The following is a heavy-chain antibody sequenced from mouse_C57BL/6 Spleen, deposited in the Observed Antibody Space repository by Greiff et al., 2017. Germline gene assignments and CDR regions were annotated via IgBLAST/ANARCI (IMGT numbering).Heavy chain of an antibody. J-gene: IGHJ2*01. Sequence: QVQLQQPGAELVKPGASVKLSCTASGYTFTSYWMHWVKQRPGRGLEWIGRIDPNSGGTKYNEKFKSKATLTVDKPSSTAYMQLSSLTSEDSAVYYCATQAYYSNYKYFDDWGQGTTLTVSS. CDR2: IDPNSGGT. CDR3: ATQAYYSNYKYFDD. CDR1: GYTFTSYW. D-gene: IGHD2-5*01. V-gene: IGHV1-72*01.